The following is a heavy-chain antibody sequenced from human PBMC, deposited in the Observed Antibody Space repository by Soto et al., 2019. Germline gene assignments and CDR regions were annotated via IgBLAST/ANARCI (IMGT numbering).Heavy chain of an antibody. Sequence: GESLKISCKGSGYSFTSYWIGWVRQMPGKGLEWMGIIYPGDSDTRYSPSFQGQVTISADKSINTAYLQWSSLKASDTAMYYCARQYNWKKNWFDPWGQGTLVTV. D-gene: IGHD1-20*01. V-gene: IGHV5-51*01. J-gene: IGHJ5*02. CDR1: GYSFTSYW. CDR3: ARQYNWKKNWFDP. CDR2: IYPGDSDT.